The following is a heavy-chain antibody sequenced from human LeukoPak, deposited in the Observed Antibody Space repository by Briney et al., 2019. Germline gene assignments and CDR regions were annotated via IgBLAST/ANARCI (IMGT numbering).Heavy chain of an antibody. D-gene: IGHD6-13*01. J-gene: IGHJ6*02. CDR1: GFTFSSYG. Sequence: GGSLRLSCAASGFTFSSYGMHWVRQAPGKGLEWVAVISYDGSNKYYADSVKGRFTISRDNSKNTLYLQMNSLRAEDTAVYYCAKETSSSWYSFKDVWGQGTTVTVSS. CDR3: AKETSSSWYSFKDV. CDR2: ISYDGSNK. V-gene: IGHV3-30*18.